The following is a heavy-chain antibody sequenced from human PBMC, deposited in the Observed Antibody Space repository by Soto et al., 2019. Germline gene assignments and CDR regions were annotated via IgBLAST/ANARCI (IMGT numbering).Heavy chain of an antibody. CDR1: GGTFSRYA. V-gene: IGHV1-69*13. D-gene: IGHD3-10*01. CDR3: ARDRAVGYYGSGSPSFDP. CDR2: IIPIFGTA. Sequence: SSVKVSCKASGGTFSRYAISWGRQAPGQGLEWMGGIIPIFGTANYAQKFQGRVTITADESTSTAYMELSSLRSEDTAVYYCARDRAVGYYGSGSPSFDPWGQGTLVTVSS. J-gene: IGHJ5*02.